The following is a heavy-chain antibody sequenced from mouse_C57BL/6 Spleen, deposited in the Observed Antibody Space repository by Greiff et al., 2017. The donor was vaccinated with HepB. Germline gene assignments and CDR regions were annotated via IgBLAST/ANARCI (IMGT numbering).Heavy chain of an antibody. V-gene: IGHV1-81*01. CDR2: IYPRSGNT. Sequence: VKLQESGAELARPGASVKLSCKASGYTFTSYGISWVKQRTGQGLEWIGEIYPRSGNTYYNEKFKGKATLTADKSSSTAYMELRSLTSEDSAVYFCARGPAYGPYFDYWGQGTTLTVSS. CDR1: GYTFTSYG. CDR3: ARGPAYGPYFDY. J-gene: IGHJ2*01. D-gene: IGHD1-1*02.